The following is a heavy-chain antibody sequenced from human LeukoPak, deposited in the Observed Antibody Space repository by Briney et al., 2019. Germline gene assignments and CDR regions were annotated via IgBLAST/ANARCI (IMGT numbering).Heavy chain of an antibody. CDR3: ARVYGRFFDAFDI. CDR1: GFTFSSYG. D-gene: IGHD2-8*02. V-gene: IGHV3-30*02. J-gene: IGHJ3*02. Sequence: GGSLRLSCAASGFTFSSYGMHWVRQAPGKGLEWVAFIRYDGSNKYYADSVKGRFTISRDNSKNTLYLQMNSLRAEDTAVYYCARVYGRFFDAFDIWGQGTMVTVSS. CDR2: IRYDGSNK.